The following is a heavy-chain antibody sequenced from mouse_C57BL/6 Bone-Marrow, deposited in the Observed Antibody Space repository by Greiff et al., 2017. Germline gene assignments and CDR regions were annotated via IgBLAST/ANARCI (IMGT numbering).Heavy chain of an antibody. CDR2: IRSKSNNYAT. CDR1: GFSFNTYA. D-gene: IGHD1-1*02. CDR3: VRQSGGDYFDY. V-gene: IGHV10-1*01. J-gene: IGHJ2*01. Sequence: EVQLVESGGGLVQPKGSLKLSCAASGFSFNTYAMNWVRQAPGKGLEWVARIRSKSNNYATYYADSVKDRFTISRDDSESMLYLQMNNLKTEDTAMYYCVRQSGGDYFDYWGQGTTLTVSS.